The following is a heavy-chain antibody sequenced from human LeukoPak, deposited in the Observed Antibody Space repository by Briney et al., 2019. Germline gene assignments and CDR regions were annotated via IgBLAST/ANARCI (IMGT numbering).Heavy chain of an antibody. J-gene: IGHJ4*02. CDR2: TYYRSKWYN. D-gene: IGHD6-13*01. Sequence: SQTLSLTCAISGDSVSSNNATWTWIRQSPSRGLEWLGRTYYRSKWYNEYAVSVKSRITINPDTSKNQFSLQLNSVTPEDTAVYYCAGTYDSSRSSFDFWGQGTLVTVSS. V-gene: IGHV6-1*01. CDR3: AGTYDSSRSSFDF. CDR1: GDSVSSNNAT.